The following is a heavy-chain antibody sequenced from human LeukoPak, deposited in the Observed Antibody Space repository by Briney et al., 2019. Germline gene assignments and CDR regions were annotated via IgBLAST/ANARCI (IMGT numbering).Heavy chain of an antibody. Sequence: SETLSLACTVSGVSMSSGGNYWSWIRQHPGKGLEWIGYIYYSGTTQYNPSFKSRITISVDASKNQFSLRLSSVTVADTAVYFCARTGARYFDFWGRGTLVTVSS. CDR1: GVSMSSGGNY. J-gene: IGHJ4*02. V-gene: IGHV4-31*03. CDR2: IYYSGTT. CDR3: ARTGARYFDF. D-gene: IGHD1-14*01.